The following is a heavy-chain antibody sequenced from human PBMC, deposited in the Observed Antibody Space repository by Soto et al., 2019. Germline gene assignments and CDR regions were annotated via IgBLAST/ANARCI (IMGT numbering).Heavy chain of an antibody. V-gene: IGHV4-39*01. J-gene: IGHJ4*02. D-gene: IGHD3-10*01. CDR3: ASLYGSGSPVPSGY. Sequence: KPSETLSLTCTVSGGSISSSSYYWGWIRQPPGKGLEWIGSIYYSGSTYYNPSLKSRVTISVDTSKNQFSLKLSSVTAADTAVYYCASLYGSGSPVPSGYWGQGTLVTVSS. CDR1: GGSISSSSYY. CDR2: IYYSGST.